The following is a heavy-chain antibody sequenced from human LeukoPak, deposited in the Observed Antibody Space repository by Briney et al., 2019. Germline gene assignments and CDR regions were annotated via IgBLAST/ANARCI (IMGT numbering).Heavy chain of an antibody. J-gene: IGHJ5*02. CDR3: ARSIAAAVFDP. CDR2: IYYSGST. D-gene: IGHD6-13*01. Sequence: SETLSLTCTVSGGSISSGGYYWSWIRQHPGKGLEWIGYIYYSGSTYYNPSLKSRVTISVDTSKNQFSLKLSSVTAADTAVYYCARSIAAAVFDPWGQGTLVTVSS. CDR1: GGSISSGGYY. V-gene: IGHV4-31*03.